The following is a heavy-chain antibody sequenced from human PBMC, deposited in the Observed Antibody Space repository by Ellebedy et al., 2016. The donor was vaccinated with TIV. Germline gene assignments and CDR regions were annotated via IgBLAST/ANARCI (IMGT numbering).Heavy chain of an antibody. CDR1: GGSISSYY. CDR2: IYYSGST. J-gene: IGHJ5*02. Sequence: MPSETLSLTCTVSGGSISSYYWSWIRQPQGKGLEWIGYIYYSGSTNYNHSLKSRVTISVDTSKNQFSLKLSSVTDADTAVYYCARDVPKVDGSGSPWFDPWGQGTLVTVSS. V-gene: IGHV4-59*01. D-gene: IGHD3-10*01. CDR3: ARDVPKVDGSGSPWFDP.